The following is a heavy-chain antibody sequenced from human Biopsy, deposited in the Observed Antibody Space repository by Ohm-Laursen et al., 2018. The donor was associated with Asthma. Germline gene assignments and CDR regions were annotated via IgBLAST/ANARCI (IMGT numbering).Heavy chain of an antibody. Sequence: ATVKISCKTSGYPFTDYYVHWVRQAPGQGLEWMGRIDPNSGGTNYAQKFLGRVTMTRDTSVNTAFMVLSRLRSDDTAVYYCARIKIRIGAGTDRYFDLWGRGTLVTVSS. J-gene: IGHJ2*01. CDR1: GYPFTDYY. CDR2: IDPNSGGT. CDR3: ARIKIRIGAGTDRYFDL. D-gene: IGHD3-16*01. V-gene: IGHV1-2*06.